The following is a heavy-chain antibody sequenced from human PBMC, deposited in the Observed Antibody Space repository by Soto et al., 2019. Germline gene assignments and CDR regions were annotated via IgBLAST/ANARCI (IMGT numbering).Heavy chain of an antibody. CDR1: GFTFSSYA. J-gene: IGHJ6*02. CDR3: AKGRGAVAGYYYYYGMDV. D-gene: IGHD6-19*01. Sequence: EVQLLESGGGLVQPGGSLRLSCAASGFTFSSYAMSWVRQAPGKGLEWVSAISGSGGSTYYADSVKGRFTIPRDNSKNTLYLQMNSLRAEDTAVYYCAKGRGAVAGYYYYYGMDVWGQGTTVTVSS. V-gene: IGHV3-23*01. CDR2: ISGSGGST.